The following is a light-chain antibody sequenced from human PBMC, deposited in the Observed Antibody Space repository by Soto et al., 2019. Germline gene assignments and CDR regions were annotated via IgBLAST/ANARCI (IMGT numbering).Light chain of an antibody. V-gene: IGLV2-8*01. CDR3: SSYTTRSTVV. CDR1: SSDVGGYNY. CDR2: EVS. Sequence: QSVLTQPPSASGSPGQSVTISCTGTSSDVGGYNYVSWYQQHPGKAPKLMIYEVSKRPSGVPDRFSGSKSGNTASLTVSGLQAEDEADYYCSSYTTRSTVVFGGGTKVTVL. J-gene: IGLJ2*01.